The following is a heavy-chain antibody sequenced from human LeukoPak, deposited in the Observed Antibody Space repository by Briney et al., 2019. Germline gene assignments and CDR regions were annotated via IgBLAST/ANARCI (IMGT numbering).Heavy chain of an antibody. V-gene: IGHV3-21*01. Sequence: GGSLRLSCAASGFTFSSYSMNWVRQAPGKGLEWVSSISSSSSYIYYADSVKGRFTISRDNAKNSLYLQMNSLRAEDTAVYYCAREERRGGYDPIDYWGQGTLVTVSS. J-gene: IGHJ4*02. CDR3: AREERRGGYDPIDY. CDR1: GFTFSSYS. CDR2: ISSSSSYI. D-gene: IGHD5-12*01.